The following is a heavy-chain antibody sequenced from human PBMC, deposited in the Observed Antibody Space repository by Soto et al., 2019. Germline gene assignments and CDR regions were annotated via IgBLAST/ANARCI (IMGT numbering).Heavy chain of an antibody. Sequence: QVQLVQSGAEVKKPGSSVKVSCKASGGTFSSYTISWVRQAPGQGLEWMGRIIPILGIANYAQKFQGRVTITADKSTSTAYMELSSLRSEDTAVYYCARGPGYYYYDMDVWGKGTTVTVSS. V-gene: IGHV1-69*02. J-gene: IGHJ6*03. CDR3: ARGPGYYYYDMDV. CDR2: IIPILGIA. CDR1: GGTFSSYT.